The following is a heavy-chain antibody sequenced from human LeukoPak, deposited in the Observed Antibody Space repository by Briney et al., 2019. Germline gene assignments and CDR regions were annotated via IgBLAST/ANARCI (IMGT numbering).Heavy chain of an antibody. D-gene: IGHD6-13*01. CDR2: ISAYNGDT. J-gene: IGHJ4*02. Sequence: ASVKVSCKASGYTFINYYMHWVRQAPGQGLEWMGWISAYNGDTNYAQKFQGRFTMTTDTSTSTANMELRSLRSDDTAVYYCARDHSSSSQLLDYWGQGTLVTISS. CDR3: ARDHSSSSQLLDY. V-gene: IGHV1-18*04. CDR1: GYTFINYY.